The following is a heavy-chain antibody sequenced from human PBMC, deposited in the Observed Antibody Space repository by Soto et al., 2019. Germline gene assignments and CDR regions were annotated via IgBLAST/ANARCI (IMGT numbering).Heavy chain of an antibody. V-gene: IGHV3-33*01. CDR3: ARDGVYCSSTSCYEDYYYYGMDV. CDR1: GFTFSSYG. Sequence: GGSLRLSCAASGFTFSSYGMHWVRQAPGKGLEWVAVIWYDGSNKYYADSVKGRFTISRDNSKNTLYLQMNSLRAEDTAVYYCARDGVYCSSTSCYEDYYYYGMDVWGQGTTVTVSS. D-gene: IGHD2-2*01. CDR2: IWYDGSNK. J-gene: IGHJ6*02.